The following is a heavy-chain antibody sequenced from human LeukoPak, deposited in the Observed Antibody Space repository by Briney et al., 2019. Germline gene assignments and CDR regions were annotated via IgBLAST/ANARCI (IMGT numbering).Heavy chain of an antibody. V-gene: IGHV3-21*01. D-gene: IGHD6-19*01. CDR1: GFPFSSYS. CDR3: ARDRIAVAGTHFQH. CDR2: ISSSSTFI. Sequence: GGSLRLSCAASGFPFSSYSMNWVRQAPGKGLEWVSYISSSSTFIFYADSVKGRFTISRDNSKNTLYLQMNSLRAEDTAVYYCARDRIAVAGTHFQHWGQGTLVTVSS. J-gene: IGHJ1*01.